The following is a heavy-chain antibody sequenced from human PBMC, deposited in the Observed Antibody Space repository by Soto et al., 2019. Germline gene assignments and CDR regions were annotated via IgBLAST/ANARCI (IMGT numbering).Heavy chain of an antibody. CDR1: GDSISSSFYY. Sequence: PSETLSLTCSVSGDSISSSFYYWGWIRQPPGKGLEWIGNIYYNGRTYYNPSLTSRITISIDTSKNQFSLKLSSVTAADTAVYYCARGRQVVVPRASDIWGQGTMVTVSS. D-gene: IGHD3-22*01. V-gene: IGHV4-39*01. CDR2: IYYNGRT. CDR3: ARGRQVVVPRASDI. J-gene: IGHJ3*02.